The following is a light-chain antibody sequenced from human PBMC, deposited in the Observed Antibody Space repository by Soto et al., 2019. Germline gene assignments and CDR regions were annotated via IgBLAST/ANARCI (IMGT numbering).Light chain of an antibody. CDR2: DAS. CDR3: QQLGSLPYT. CDR1: QSVSSY. J-gene: IGKJ2*01. Sequence: EIVLTQSPATLSLSPGERATLSCRASQSVSSYLAWYQQKPGQAPRLLIYDASNRASGIPARFSGSGSGTDFTLTISRVEPEDFAVYHCQQLGSLPYTFGQGTNLEIK. V-gene: IGKV3-11*01.